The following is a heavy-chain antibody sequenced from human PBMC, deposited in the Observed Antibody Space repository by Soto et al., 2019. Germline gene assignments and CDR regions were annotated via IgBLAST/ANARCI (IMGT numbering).Heavy chain of an antibody. CDR3: AKDAVSGDGVWLLDS. CDR1: GFTFSNYA. J-gene: IGHJ5*02. Sequence: EVQLLESGGGLVQPGGSLRLSCAASGFTFSNYAMSWARQAPGKGLEWVAGLLRSGSSPYYADSVKGRFTIFSDISANSLYLQMDSLRAEDTAVYYCAKDAVSGDGVWLLDSWGQGTVVTVSS. V-gene: IGHV3-23*01. D-gene: IGHD4-17*01. CDR2: LLRSGSSP.